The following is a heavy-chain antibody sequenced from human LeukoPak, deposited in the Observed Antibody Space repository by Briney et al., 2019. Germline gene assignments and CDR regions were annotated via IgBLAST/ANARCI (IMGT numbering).Heavy chain of an antibody. J-gene: IGHJ6*03. D-gene: IGHD6-13*01. CDR2: INTDGSST. V-gene: IGHV3-74*01. CDR3: ARMQQNYYYYYMDV. CDR1: GFTFSSYW. Sequence: PGGSLRLSCAASGFTFSSYWMHWVRQAPGKGLVWVSRINTDGSSTSYADSVKGRFTISRDNAKNTLYLQMNSLRAEDTAVYYCARMQQNYYYYYMDVWGKGTTVTVSS.